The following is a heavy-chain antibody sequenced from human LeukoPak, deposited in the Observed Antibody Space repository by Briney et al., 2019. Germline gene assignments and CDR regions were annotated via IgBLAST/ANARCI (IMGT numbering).Heavy chain of an antibody. CDR1: GFTVSSNY. J-gene: IGHJ5*02. D-gene: IGHD1-26*01. V-gene: IGHV3-66*01. CDR2: IYSGGST. Sequence: GGSLRLSCAASGFTVSSNYMSWVRQAPGKGLEWVSVIYSGGSTYYADSVKGRFTISRDNSKNTLYLQMNSLRAEDTAVYYCARAPVAGRYDPWGQGTLVTVSS. CDR3: ARAPVAGRYDP.